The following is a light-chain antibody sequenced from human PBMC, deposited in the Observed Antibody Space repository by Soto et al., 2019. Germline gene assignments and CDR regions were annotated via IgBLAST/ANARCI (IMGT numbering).Light chain of an antibody. CDR2: SDT. CDR3: QVWDSGSAHVL. Sequence: SYELTQPPSVSVAPGETARISCGGNNIGSKGVHWYQQKPGQAPVLVIYSDTDLPPVIPERFSGSNSANMATLTISRVEAGDEADYYCQVWDSGSAHVLFGGRTKLTVL. CDR1: NIGSKG. J-gene: IGLJ2*01. V-gene: IGLV3-21*01.